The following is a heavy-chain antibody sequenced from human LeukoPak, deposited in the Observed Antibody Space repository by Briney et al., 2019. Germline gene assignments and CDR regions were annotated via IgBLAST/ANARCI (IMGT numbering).Heavy chain of an antibody. Sequence: SETLSLTCTVSGGSISSYYWNWIRQPPGKGLGWIGYIHYSGSTNYNPSLMNRVTTSVDTSKNQFSLKLNSVTAADTAVYYCARGILGFGELSPLNYWGQGTLVTVSS. CDR1: GGSISSYY. D-gene: IGHD3-10*01. V-gene: IGHV4-59*01. CDR2: IHYSGST. J-gene: IGHJ4*02. CDR3: ARGILGFGELSPLNY.